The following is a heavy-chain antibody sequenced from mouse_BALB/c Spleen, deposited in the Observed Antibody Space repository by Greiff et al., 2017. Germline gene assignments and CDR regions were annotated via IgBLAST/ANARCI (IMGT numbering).Heavy chain of an antibody. CDR1: GYAFTNYL. V-gene: IGHV1-54*01. Sequence: VQRVESGAELVRPGTSVKVSCKASGYAFTNYLIEWVKQRPGQGLEWIGVINPGSGGTNYNEKFKGKATLTADKSSSTAYMQLSSLTSDDSAVYFCAREGFAYWGQGTLVTVSA. CDR3: AREGFAY. CDR2: INPGSGGT. J-gene: IGHJ3*01.